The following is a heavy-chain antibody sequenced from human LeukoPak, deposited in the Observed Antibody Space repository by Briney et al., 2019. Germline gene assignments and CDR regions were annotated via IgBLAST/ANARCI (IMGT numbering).Heavy chain of an antibody. V-gene: IGHV3-7*03. D-gene: IGHD3-22*01. Sequence: PGGSLRLSCAASGLTFSSYWMSWVRQAPGKGLEWVANIKQDGSEKYYVDSVKGRFTISRDNAKNSLYLQMNSLRAEDTALYHCARVVGLEVVNPHYLDYWGQGTLVTVSS. CDR1: GLTFSSYW. CDR3: ARVVGLEVVNPHYLDY. J-gene: IGHJ4*02. CDR2: IKQDGSEK.